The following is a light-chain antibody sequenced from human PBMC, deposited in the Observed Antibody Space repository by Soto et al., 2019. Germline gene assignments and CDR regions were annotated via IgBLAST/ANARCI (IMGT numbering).Light chain of an antibody. CDR2: KAS. J-gene: IGKJ1*01. CDR1: QSISSW. Sequence: DIPMTQSPSTLSASVGDRDTIPCRASQSISSWLAWYQQKPGKAPKLLIYKASTLKSGVPSRFSGSGSGTEFTLTISSLQPDDFATYYCQQYNSYSWTFGQGTKVDIK. V-gene: IGKV1-5*03. CDR3: QQYNSYSWT.